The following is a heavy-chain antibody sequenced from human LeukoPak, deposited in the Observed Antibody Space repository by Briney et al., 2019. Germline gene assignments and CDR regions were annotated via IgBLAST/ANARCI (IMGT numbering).Heavy chain of an antibody. CDR1: GYSITSGYY. Sequence: SETLSLTCSVSGYSITSGYYWGWIRQPPGKGLEWIGRIYYSGSTYYNPSLKSRVTISVDTSKNHFSLKLSSVTAADTAVYYCARRSGTYHAFDIWGQGTMVTVSS. J-gene: IGHJ3*02. CDR3: ARRSGTYHAFDI. D-gene: IGHD1-26*01. V-gene: IGHV4-38-2*02. CDR2: IYYSGST.